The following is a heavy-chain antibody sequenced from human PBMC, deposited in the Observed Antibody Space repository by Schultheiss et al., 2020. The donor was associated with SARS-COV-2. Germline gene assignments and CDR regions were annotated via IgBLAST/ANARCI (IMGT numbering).Heavy chain of an antibody. CDR2: IYYSVNT. CDR1: GVSISSSSYY. V-gene: IGHV4-39*07. D-gene: IGHD2-2*02. CDR3: ARDFQGSFRSAIRGNNWFDP. J-gene: IGHJ5*02. Sequence: SETLSLTCTVSGVSISSSSYYWGWIRQPPGKGLEWIGSIYYSVNTYYNPSLKSRVTISVDTSKNQFSLKLSSVTAADTAVYYCARDFQGSFRSAIRGNNWFDPWGQGTLVTVSS.